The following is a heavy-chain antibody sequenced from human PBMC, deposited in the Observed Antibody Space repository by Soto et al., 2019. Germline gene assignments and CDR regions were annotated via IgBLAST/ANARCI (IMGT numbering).Heavy chain of an antibody. CDR2: INPSGGST. CDR3: ARAGKGSGSYYMGSWFDP. D-gene: IGHD3-10*01. J-gene: IGHJ5*02. CDR1: GYTFTSYY. Sequence: ASVKVSCKASGYTFTSYYMHWVRQAPGQGLEWMGIINPSGGSTSYAQKFQGRVTMTRDTSTSTVYMELSSLRSEDTAVYYCARAGKGSGSYYMGSWFDPWGQGTLVTVSS. V-gene: IGHV1-46*01.